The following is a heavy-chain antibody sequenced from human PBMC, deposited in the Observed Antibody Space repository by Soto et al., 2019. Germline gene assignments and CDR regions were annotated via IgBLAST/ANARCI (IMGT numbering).Heavy chain of an antibody. CDR3: AREVPYYYDTRGAFDI. J-gene: IGHJ3*02. D-gene: IGHD3-22*01. CDR2: ISAYNGNT. CDR1: GYTFTNYA. V-gene: IGHV1-18*01. Sequence: QVHLVQSGAEVKKPGASVKVSCKASGYTFTNYAISWVLQAPGQGLEWMGWISAYNGNTNYTQKLQGRVTMTTDTSTSTAYMELRSLRSDDTAVYYCAREVPYYYDTRGAFDIWGQGTMVTVSS.